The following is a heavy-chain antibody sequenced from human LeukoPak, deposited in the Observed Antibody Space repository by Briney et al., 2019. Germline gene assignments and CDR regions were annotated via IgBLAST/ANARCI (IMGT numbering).Heavy chain of an antibody. CDR1: GFTFSSYA. J-gene: IGHJ3*02. CDR3: ARGITAGSFDI. D-gene: IGHD3-10*01. V-gene: IGHV3-64*01. Sequence: GGSLRLSCAASGFTFSSYAMHWVRQAPGKGLEYVSAISSNGGSTYYANSVKGRFTISRDNSKNTLCLQMGSLRAEDMAVYYCARGITAGSFDIWGQGTMVTVSS. CDR2: ISSNGGST.